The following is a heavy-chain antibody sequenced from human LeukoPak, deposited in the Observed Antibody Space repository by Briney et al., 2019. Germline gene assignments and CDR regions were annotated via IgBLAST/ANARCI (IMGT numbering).Heavy chain of an antibody. Sequence: ASVKVSCKASGYTFTSYDINWVRQATGQGLEWTGWMNPNSGNTGYAQKFQGRVTMTRNTSISTAYMELNSLRSEETAVYYCARVRSKARTYTGETFVSDSWGQGTLVTVSS. D-gene: IGHD3-10*01. CDR3: ARVRSKARTYTGETFVSDS. CDR2: MNPNSGNT. V-gene: IGHV1-8*01. CDR1: GYTFTSYD. J-gene: IGHJ4*02.